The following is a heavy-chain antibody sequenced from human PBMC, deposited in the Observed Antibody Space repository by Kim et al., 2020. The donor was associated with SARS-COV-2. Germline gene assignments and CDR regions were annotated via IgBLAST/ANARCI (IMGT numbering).Heavy chain of an antibody. Sequence: ASVKVSCKASGYTFTSYGISWVRQAPGQGLEWMGWISAYNGNTNYAQMLQGRVTMTTDTSTSTAYMELRSLRSDDTAVYYCARDRTIAVAGPSDYWGQGTLVTVSS. D-gene: IGHD6-19*01. J-gene: IGHJ4*02. CDR3: ARDRTIAVAGPSDY. CDR2: ISAYNGNT. V-gene: IGHV1-18*01. CDR1: GYTFTSYG.